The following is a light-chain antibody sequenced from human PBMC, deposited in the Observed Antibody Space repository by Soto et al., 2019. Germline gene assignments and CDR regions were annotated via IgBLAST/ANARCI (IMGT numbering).Light chain of an antibody. CDR3: QQGYSTPWT. CDR1: QSIGTY. Sequence: DIQMTQSPSSLSASVGSRFTITCLASQSIGTYLHWYQQKPGKAPKLLIYAASNLQSGVPSRFSGSGSGTDLTLTMNSLQPEDFATYYCQQGYSTPWTFGQGTKVDIK. CDR2: AAS. J-gene: IGKJ1*01. V-gene: IGKV1-39*01.